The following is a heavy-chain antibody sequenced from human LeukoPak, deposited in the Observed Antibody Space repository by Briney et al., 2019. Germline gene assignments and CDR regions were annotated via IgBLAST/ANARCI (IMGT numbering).Heavy chain of an antibody. J-gene: IGHJ6*03. Sequence: PGGSLRLSCAASGFTFSSYWVHWVRQAPGKGLVWVSRINSDGISSSYADSVKGRFTISRDNAKNTLYLQMNSLRAEDTAVYYCARGTLGYCSGGSCPTYYYYYYMDVWGKGTTVTVSS. CDR1: GFTFSSYW. V-gene: IGHV3-74*01. D-gene: IGHD2-15*01. CDR3: ARGTLGYCSGGSCPTYYYYYYMDV. CDR2: INSDGISS.